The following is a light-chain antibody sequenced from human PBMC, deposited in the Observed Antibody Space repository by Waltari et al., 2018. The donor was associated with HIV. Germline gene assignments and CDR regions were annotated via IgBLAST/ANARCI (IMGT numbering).Light chain of an antibody. CDR1: NSNIGSNT. J-gene: IGLJ3*02. CDR2: RDD. CDR3: AVWDDGLNGPE. Sequence: QSVLTQPPSASGTPGQRVTISCSGSNSNIGSNTVSWYQQLPGTSPKLSIYRDDQRPSGVPDRFSGSKSGTSASLAISGLQSEDEADYYCAVWDDGLNGPEFGGGTKLTVL. V-gene: IGLV1-44*01.